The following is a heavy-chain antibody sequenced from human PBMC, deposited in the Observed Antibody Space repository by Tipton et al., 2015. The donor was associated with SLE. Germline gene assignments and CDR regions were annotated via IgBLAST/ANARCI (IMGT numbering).Heavy chain of an antibody. CDR2: IYSGGSST. CDR3: ASGWELSFDY. J-gene: IGHJ4*02. CDR1: GFTFSSYA. V-gene: IGHV3-23*03. Sequence: GSLRLSCAASGFTFSSYAMSWVRQAPGKGLEWVSVIYSGGSSTYYADSVKGRFTISRDNSKNTLYLQMNSLRAEDTAVYYCASGWELSFDYWGQGTLVTVSS. D-gene: IGHD1-26*01.